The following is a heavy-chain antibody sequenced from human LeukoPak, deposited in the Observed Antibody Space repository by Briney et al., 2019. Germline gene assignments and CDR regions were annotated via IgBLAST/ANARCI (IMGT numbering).Heavy chain of an antibody. CDR1: GGSLSAYY. Sequence: SETLSLTCAVYGGSLSAYYWTWIRQPPGKGLEWIGEINHGGSTNYNPSLKSRVTISVDTSKNQFSLKLSSVTAADTAVYYCARARDGGNSVFDYWGQGTLVTVSS. V-gene: IGHV4-34*01. D-gene: IGHD4-23*01. J-gene: IGHJ4*02. CDR3: ARARDGGNSVFDY. CDR2: INHGGST.